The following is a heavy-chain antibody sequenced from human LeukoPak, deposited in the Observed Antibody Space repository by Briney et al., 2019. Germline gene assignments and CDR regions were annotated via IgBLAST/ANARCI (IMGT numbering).Heavy chain of an antibody. CDR2: ISHTGST. D-gene: IGHD3-3*01. Sequence: SQTLSLTCAVSGGSISSGGYSWSWIRQQPGTRLEWIGYISHTGSTYYNPSLKSRVTISVDRSKNQFSLKLSSVTAADTAVYFCARVENYDFWSGPFDYWGQGTLVTVSS. CDR3: ARVENYDFWSGPFDY. CDR1: GGSISSGGYS. V-gene: IGHV4-30-2*01. J-gene: IGHJ4*02.